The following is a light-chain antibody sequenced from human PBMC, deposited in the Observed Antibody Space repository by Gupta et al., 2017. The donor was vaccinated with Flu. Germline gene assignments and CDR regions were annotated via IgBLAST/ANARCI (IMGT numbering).Light chain of an antibody. V-gene: IGLV2-8*01. CDR1: SSDVGGYNY. CDR2: EVT. Sequence: QSALTQPPSASVSPGQSVTISCTGTSSDVGGYNYVSWYQQHPGKAPKLIIYEVTKRPSGVPDRFSGSKSGDTASLTVSGLQTEDEADYYCNSYADSNNLVFGGGTKLTVL. J-gene: IGLJ3*02. CDR3: NSYADSNNLV.